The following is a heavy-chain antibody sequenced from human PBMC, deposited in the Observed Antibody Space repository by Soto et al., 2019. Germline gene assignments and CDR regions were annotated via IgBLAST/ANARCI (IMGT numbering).Heavy chain of an antibody. Sequence: GGSLRLSCAASGFTFSSYAMSWVRQAPGKGLEWVSAISGSGGSTYYADSVKGRSTISRDNSKNTLYLQMNSLRAEDTAVYYCANRASYGDYGNYYYYGMDVWGQGTTVTVSS. V-gene: IGHV3-23*01. CDR3: ANRASYGDYGNYYYYGMDV. CDR1: GFTFSSYA. J-gene: IGHJ6*02. CDR2: ISGSGGST. D-gene: IGHD4-17*01.